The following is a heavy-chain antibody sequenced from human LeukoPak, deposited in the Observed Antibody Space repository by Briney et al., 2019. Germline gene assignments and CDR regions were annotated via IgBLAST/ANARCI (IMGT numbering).Heavy chain of an antibody. CDR3: AKRMVTLGTVDH. CDR1: GFTFSSYS. CDR2: ISGSGGTT. V-gene: IGHV3-23*01. J-gene: IGHJ4*02. D-gene: IGHD2-21*02. Sequence: GRSLRLSCAASGFTFSSYSMHWVRQAPGKGLEWVSVISGSGGTTDYSDSVKGRFTISRDNPKNTLYLQMNSLRAEDTAVYYCAKRMVTLGTVDHWGQGTLVTVSS.